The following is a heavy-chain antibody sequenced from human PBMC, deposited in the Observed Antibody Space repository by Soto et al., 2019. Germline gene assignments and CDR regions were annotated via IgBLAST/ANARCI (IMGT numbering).Heavy chain of an antibody. D-gene: IGHD3-16*01. CDR2: ITASGYSA. J-gene: IGHJ4*02. V-gene: IGHV3-23*01. CDR3: AKGDLLWDPFDF. Sequence: EAQLLESGGGLVQPGGSLRLSCAASGLAFSNYAMTWVRQAPGMGLEWVSIITASGYSAYYGGAVKGRFTTSRDNSRSTLHLQMNGLRADDTAVYYCAKGDLLWDPFDFWGQGTLVTVSS. CDR1: GLAFSNYA.